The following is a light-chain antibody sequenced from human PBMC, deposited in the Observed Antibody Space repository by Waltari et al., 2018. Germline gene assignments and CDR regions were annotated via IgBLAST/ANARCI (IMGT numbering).Light chain of an antibody. CDR1: ALPKQF. Sequence: SYELTQPPSVSVSPGQTANITCSGDALPKQFVYWYQQKSGQAPLMVIYTDSERPLGIPERFFGSTAGTTVTLTITGVLPEDEADYYCQSADTSGTYWVFGGGTKLTVL. J-gene: IGLJ3*02. V-gene: IGLV3-25*03. CDR2: TDS. CDR3: QSADTSGTYWV.